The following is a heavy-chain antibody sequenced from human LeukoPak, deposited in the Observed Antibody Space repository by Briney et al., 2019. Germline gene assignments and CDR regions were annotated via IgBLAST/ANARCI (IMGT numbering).Heavy chain of an antibody. CDR1: GYTFTSYG. Sequence: SVKVSCKASGYTFTSYGVSWVRQAPGQGLEWMGGIIPIFGTANYAQKFQGGVTITADESTSTAYMELSSLRSEDTAVYYCARVSLGNEPGSPQNYYYYGMDVWGQGTTVTVSS. CDR3: ARVSLGNEPGSPQNYYYYGMDV. CDR2: IIPIFGTA. V-gene: IGHV1-69*13. J-gene: IGHJ6*02.